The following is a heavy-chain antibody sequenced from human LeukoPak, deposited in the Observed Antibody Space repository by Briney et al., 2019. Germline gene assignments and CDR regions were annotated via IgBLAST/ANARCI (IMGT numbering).Heavy chain of an antibody. CDR2: ISSNGGST. CDR1: GFTFSSYA. Sequence: GGSLRLSCSASGFTFSSYAMHWVRQAPGKGLEYVSAISSNGGSTYYADSVKGRFTISRDNSKNTLYLQMNSLRAEDTAVYYCAKGYSGYEFLFDYWGQGTLVTVSS. V-gene: IGHV3-64*04. CDR3: AKGYSGYEFLFDY. J-gene: IGHJ4*02. D-gene: IGHD5-12*01.